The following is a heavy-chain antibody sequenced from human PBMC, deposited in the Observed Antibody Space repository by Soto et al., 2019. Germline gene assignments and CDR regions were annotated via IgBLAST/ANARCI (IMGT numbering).Heavy chain of an antibody. D-gene: IGHD4-17*01. Sequence: QVQLVQSGAEVKKPGASVKVSCKASGYTFTSYAMHWVRQAPGQRLEWMGWINAGNGNTKYSQKFQGRVTITRDTSASTAYMELSSLRSEDTAVYYCARERTTVSSKPNSPYYYYYGMDVWGQGTTVTVSS. CDR2: INAGNGNT. V-gene: IGHV1-3*01. CDR3: ARERTTVSSKPNSPYYYYYGMDV. CDR1: GYTFTSYA. J-gene: IGHJ6*02.